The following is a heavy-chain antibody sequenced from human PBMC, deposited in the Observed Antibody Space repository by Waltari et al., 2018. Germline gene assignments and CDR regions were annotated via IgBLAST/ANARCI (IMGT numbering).Heavy chain of an antibody. V-gene: IGHV3-21*01. CDR1: GFSFSSYS. Sequence: EVQLVESGGGLVKPGGSLRLSCGASGFSFSSYSMNWVRQAPGKGLEWVSSISSSTTYIHYADSVKGRFTISRDNAKNSLYLQMNSLRVEDTAVYYCVSGGWGFYSDYWGQGTVVTVSS. D-gene: IGHD7-27*01. J-gene: IGHJ4*02. CDR2: ISSSTTYI. CDR3: VSGGWGFYSDY.